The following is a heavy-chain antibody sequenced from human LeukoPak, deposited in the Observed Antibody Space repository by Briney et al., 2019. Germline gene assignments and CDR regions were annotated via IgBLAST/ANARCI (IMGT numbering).Heavy chain of an antibody. D-gene: IGHD6-19*01. CDR3: ATKQWLAPPPDS. CDR2: IDTDGTVT. CDR1: GFTFSKYW. Sequence: GGALRLSCAASGFTFSKYWMLWVRQTPGKGLESVSRIDTDGTVTTYAGSVKGRFTVSTDNADNTMFLQMNSVRDKDTAVYYCATKQWLAPPPDSWGQGTPVTVSS. J-gene: IGHJ4*02. V-gene: IGHV3-74*01.